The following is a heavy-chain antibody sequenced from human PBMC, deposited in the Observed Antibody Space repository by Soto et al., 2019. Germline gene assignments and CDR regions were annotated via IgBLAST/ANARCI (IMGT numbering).Heavy chain of an antibody. CDR1: GGAISAYD. V-gene: IGHV4-59*01. J-gene: IGHJ5*02. CDR3: AREFEHCSGRSCYGLNWLDP. D-gene: IGHD2-15*01. Sequence: SETLSRTCTGSGGAISAYDGSWIRQPPGKGLEWIGYIYYSGSSYYNPSLKSRATISLDTSKNQFSLKLSSVTAADTAVYYCAREFEHCSGRSCYGLNWLDPWGRGTLVTVSS. CDR2: IYYSGSS.